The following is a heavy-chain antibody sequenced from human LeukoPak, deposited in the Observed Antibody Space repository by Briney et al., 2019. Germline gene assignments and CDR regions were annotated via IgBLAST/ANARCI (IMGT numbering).Heavy chain of an antibody. Sequence: GGSLRLSCAASGFTFDDYAMHWVRQAPGKGLEWVSSISSSSSYIYYADSVKGRFTISRDNAKNSLYLQMNSLRAEDTAVYYCARTEYCSGGSCSDYYYYYMDVWGKGTTVTVSS. CDR1: GFTFDDYA. V-gene: IGHV3-21*01. D-gene: IGHD2-15*01. CDR3: ARTEYCSGGSCSDYYYYYMDV. J-gene: IGHJ6*03. CDR2: ISSSSSYI.